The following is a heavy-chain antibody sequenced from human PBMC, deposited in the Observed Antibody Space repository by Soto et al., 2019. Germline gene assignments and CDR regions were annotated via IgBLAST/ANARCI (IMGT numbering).Heavy chain of an antibody. V-gene: IGHV3-23*01. CDR3: AKILATSENYWYGLEV. CDR1: VFTFSSYA. D-gene: IGHD5-12*01. CDR2: FSGSAGST. J-gene: IGHJ6*02. Sequence: GGSLRLSCAASVFTFSSYAMSFVRQAPGKGLEWVSAFSGSAGSTYYADSVKGRFTISRDNSKNTLYLQMNSLRAEDTAVYYCAKILATSENYWYGLEVWGQGAAVTVSS.